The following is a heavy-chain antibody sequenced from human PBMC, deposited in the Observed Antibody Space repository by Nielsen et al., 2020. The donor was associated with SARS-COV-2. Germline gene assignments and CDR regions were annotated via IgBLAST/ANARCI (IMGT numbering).Heavy chain of an antibody. Sequence: WVRQAPGQGLEWMGWMNPNSGGTNYAQKFQGRVTMTRDTSISTAYMELSRLRSDDTAVYYCAREGVTSMIVVVMAYFDYWGQGTLVTVSS. CDR2: MNPNSGGT. CDR3: AREGVTSMIVVVMAYFDY. J-gene: IGHJ4*02. D-gene: IGHD3-22*01. V-gene: IGHV1-2*02.